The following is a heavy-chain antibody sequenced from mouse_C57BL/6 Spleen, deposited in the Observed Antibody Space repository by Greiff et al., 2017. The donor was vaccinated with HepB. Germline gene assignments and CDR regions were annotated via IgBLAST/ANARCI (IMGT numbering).Heavy chain of an antibody. CDR2: IYPGDGDA. D-gene: IGHD1-1*01. CDR3: ARRNYYGSSPFDY. Sequence: VKLMESGPELVKPGASVKISCKASGYAFSSSWMNWVKQRPGKGLEWIGRIYPGDGDANYNGKFKGKATLTADKSSSTAYMQLSSLTSEDSAVYFCARRNYYGSSPFDYWGQGTTLTVSS. V-gene: IGHV1-82*01. J-gene: IGHJ2*01. CDR1: GYAFSSSW.